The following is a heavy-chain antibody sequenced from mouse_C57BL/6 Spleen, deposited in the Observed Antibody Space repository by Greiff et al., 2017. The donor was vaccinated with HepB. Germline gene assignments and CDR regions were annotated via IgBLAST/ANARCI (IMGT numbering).Heavy chain of an antibody. CDR1: GYTFTDYY. Sequence: VQLQQSGPELVKPGASVKISCKASGYTFTDYYMNWVKQSHGKSLEWIGDINPNNGGTSYNQKFKGNATLTVDKSSSTAYMELRSLTSEDSAVYYCARGPYDYWYFDVWGTGTTVTVSS. CDR3: ARGPYDYWYFDV. CDR2: INPNNGGT. J-gene: IGHJ1*03. D-gene: IGHD2-3*01. V-gene: IGHV1-26*01.